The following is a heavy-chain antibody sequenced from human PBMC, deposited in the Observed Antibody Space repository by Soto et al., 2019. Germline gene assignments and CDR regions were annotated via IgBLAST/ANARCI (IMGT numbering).Heavy chain of an antibody. V-gene: IGHV3-9*01. CDR3: VKDVSPGGADV. Sequence: SMRVPRLFSGVTCEDYSRHWIRKTPGRGLEWVSGIYWNGGGTGYADSVRGRFTVSIDKAQNFLYLKMNSLRPEDTALYYCVKDVSPGGADVWGQGTMVTVSS. CDR1: GVTCEDYS. CDR2: IYWNGGGT. D-gene: IGHD3-10*01. J-gene: IGHJ6*02.